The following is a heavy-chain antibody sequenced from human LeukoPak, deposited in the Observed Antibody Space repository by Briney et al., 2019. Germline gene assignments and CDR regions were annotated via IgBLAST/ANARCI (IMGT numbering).Heavy chain of an antibody. CDR1: GASISSYY. Sequence: PSETLSLTCTVSGASISSYYWSWIRQPAGKGLDWIGRIYTSGSTNYNPSLKSRVTMSVDTSKNQFSLKLSSVTAADTAVYYCARGYDYVWRSYRSGYFDYWGQGTLVTVSS. V-gene: IGHV4-4*07. D-gene: IGHD3-16*02. CDR3: ARGYDYVWRSYRSGYFDY. CDR2: IYTSGST. J-gene: IGHJ4*02.